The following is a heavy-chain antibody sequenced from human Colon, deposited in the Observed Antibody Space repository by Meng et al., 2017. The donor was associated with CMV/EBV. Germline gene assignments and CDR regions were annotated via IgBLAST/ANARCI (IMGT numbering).Heavy chain of an antibody. Sequence: ASVKVSCKASGYTFTSYDINWVRQAPGQGLEWMGWMNPNSGNIGYAQKFQGRVTITRNTSISTAYMELSSLRSEDTAVYYCARGLRRAAARPGQYYFDYWGQGALVTVSS. CDR2: MNPNSGNI. D-gene: IGHD6-6*01. CDR3: ARGLRRAAARPGQYYFDY. CDR1: GYTFTSYD. V-gene: IGHV1-8*03. J-gene: IGHJ4*02.